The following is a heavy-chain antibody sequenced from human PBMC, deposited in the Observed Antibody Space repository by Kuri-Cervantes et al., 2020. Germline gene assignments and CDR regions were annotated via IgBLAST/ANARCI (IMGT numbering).Heavy chain of an antibody. Sequence: ASVKVSCKASGYTFTSYDINWVRQATGQGLEWMGWMNPNSGNTGYAQKFQGRVTMTRNTSISTAYMEPSSLRSEDTAVYYCARGPSYYDFWSGYVTYYYYYMDVWGKGTTVTVSS. CDR1: GYTFTSYD. V-gene: IGHV1-8*01. CDR3: ARGPSYYDFWSGYVTYYYYYMDV. CDR2: MNPNSGNT. D-gene: IGHD3-3*01. J-gene: IGHJ6*03.